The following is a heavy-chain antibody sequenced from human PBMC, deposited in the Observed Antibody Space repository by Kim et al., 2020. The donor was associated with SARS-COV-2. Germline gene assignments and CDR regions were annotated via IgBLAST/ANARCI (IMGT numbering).Heavy chain of an antibody. D-gene: IGHD6-19*01. V-gene: IGHV4-34*01. J-gene: IGHJ4*02. Sequence: FNRSLKDRVTISGDTSKDQFSLKLNSVTAADTAVYYCARRPGGSSGWYNFWGQGTLVTVSS. CDR3: ARRPGGSSGWYNF.